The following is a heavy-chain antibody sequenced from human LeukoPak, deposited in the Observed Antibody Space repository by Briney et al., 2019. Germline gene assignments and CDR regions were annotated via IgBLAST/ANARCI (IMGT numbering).Heavy chain of an antibody. Sequence: GRSLRLSCAASGFTFSSYGMHWVRQAPGKGLEWVAVISYDGSNKYYADSVKGRFTISRDNSKNTLYLQMNSLRAEDTAVYYCAKDYSDYWGQGTLVTVSS. V-gene: IGHV3-30*18. J-gene: IGHJ4*02. D-gene: IGHD2-21*01. CDR2: ISYDGSNK. CDR1: GFTFSSYG. CDR3: AKDYSDY.